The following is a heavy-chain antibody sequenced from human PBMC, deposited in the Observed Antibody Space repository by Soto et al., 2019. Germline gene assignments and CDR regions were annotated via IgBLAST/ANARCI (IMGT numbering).Heavy chain of an antibody. CDR3: ARDNTMVRGVRFIDY. CDR1: GGSISSYY. CDR2: IYYSGST. J-gene: IGHJ4*02. Sequence: QVKLQESGPGLLKPSETLSLTCTVSGGSISSYYWGWIRQPPGKGLEWIGYIYYSGSTNYNPSLKCRVTISVDTSKNQFSLKLSSVTAADTAVYYCARDNTMVRGVRFIDYWGQGTLVTVSS. V-gene: IGHV4-59*01. D-gene: IGHD3-10*01.